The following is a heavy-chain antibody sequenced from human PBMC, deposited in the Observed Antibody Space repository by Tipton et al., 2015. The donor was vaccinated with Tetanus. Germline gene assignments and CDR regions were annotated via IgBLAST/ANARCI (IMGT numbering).Heavy chain of an antibody. J-gene: IGHJ4*02. CDR1: GGSISPFY. Sequence: TLSLTCTVSGGSISPFYWNWIRQSPGKGLEWIGYIYYSGNTNYNPSLKSRVTMSVDTSKNQFSLKLNSVTAADTAVYYCARATNWLGRDFDYWGQGTQVTVSS. V-gene: IGHV4-59*01. CDR2: IYYSGNT. D-gene: IGHD7-27*01. CDR3: ARATNWLGRDFDY.